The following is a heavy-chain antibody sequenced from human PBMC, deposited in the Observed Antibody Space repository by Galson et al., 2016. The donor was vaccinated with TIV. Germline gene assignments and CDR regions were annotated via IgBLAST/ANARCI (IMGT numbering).Heavy chain of an antibody. CDR2: IRPSATRT. D-gene: IGHD6-19*01. J-gene: IGHJ4*02. CDR1: GFTFSSFA. CDR3: ARETGGSGWYTVDY. Sequence: SLRLSCAAPGFTFSSFAMTWVRQAPGKGLEWLSTIRPSATRTYYSDSVKDRFTTSRDDSSNTLFLQMNSLRAGDTAMYFCARETGGSGWYTVDYWGQGALVIVSS. V-gene: IGHV3-23*01.